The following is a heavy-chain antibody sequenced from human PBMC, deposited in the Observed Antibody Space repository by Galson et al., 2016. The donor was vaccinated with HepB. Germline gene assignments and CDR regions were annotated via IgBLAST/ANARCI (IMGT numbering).Heavy chain of an antibody. J-gene: IGHJ6*02. V-gene: IGHV3-48*02. D-gene: IGHD4-23*01. CDR1: GFTFSSYS. Sequence: SLRLSCAASGFTFSSYSMNWVRQAPGKGLEWVAFICCSGSTKYYADSVKGRFTISRDIAKNTLYLQMNSLRDEDTAMYYCAKEGGQEVVRWERVKKVYYDDAIDVWGQGTTVTVSS. CDR2: ICCSGSTK. CDR3: AKEGGQEVVRWERVKKVYYDDAIDV.